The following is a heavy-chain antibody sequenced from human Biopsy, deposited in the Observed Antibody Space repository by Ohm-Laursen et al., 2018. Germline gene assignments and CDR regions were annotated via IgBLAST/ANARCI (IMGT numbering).Heavy chain of an antibody. CDR1: GFPFSDYW. D-gene: IGHD3-16*01. V-gene: IGHV3-7*03. J-gene: IGHJ4*02. Sequence: SLRLSCAASGFPFSDYWMTWVRQAPGKGPEWVANINEDGSQKYYLDSVRGRFTISRDNARNSLYLQMKSLRDADTAVYYCARYLKGVRTMYDDDSYGRTAFDNWGQGTLVTVSS. CDR2: INEDGSQK. CDR3: ARYLKGVRTMYDDDSYGRTAFDN.